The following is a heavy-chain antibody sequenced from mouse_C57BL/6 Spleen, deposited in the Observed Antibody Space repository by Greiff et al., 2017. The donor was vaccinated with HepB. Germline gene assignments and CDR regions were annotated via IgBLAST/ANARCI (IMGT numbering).Heavy chain of an antibody. CDR1: GYTFTSYW. D-gene: IGHD4-1*01. CDR3: ARAAPGYAMDY. J-gene: IGHJ4*01. Sequence: VQLQQPGAELVMPGASVKLSCKASGYTFTSYWMHWVKQRPGQGLEWIGELDPSDSYTNNNQKFKGKSTLTVDKSSSTAYMQLSSLTSEDSAVYYCARAAPGYAMDYWGQGTSVTVSS. CDR2: LDPSDSYT. V-gene: IGHV1-69*01.